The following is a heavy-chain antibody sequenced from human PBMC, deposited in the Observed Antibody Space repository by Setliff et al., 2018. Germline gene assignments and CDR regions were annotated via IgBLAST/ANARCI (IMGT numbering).Heavy chain of an antibody. V-gene: IGHV4-4*07. CDR3: ARGQRPDYHDSSPYYYHINY. J-gene: IGHJ4*02. CDR1: GGSISSYY. CDR2: IYISGGT. D-gene: IGHD3-22*01. Sequence: SETLSLTCTVSGGSISSYYWSWIRQPAGKGLEWIGRIYISGGTSYNPSLKSRVTMSLDTSKSQFTLNLNSVTAADTAVYFCARGQRPDYHDSSPYYYHINYWGQGTLVTVSS.